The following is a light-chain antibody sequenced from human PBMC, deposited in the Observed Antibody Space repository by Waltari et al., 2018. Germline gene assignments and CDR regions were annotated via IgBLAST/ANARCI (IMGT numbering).Light chain of an antibody. CDR2: DVT. J-gene: IGLJ3*02. CDR3: CSYAGSYTWV. CDR1: TNDLVSYNY. V-gene: IGLV2-11*01. Sequence: SALTQPRSVSGSPGQSVTISCTGTTNDLVSYNYVPWYQQHPGKAPKLIILDVTKRPSGVPDRLSGSKSGNTASLTISGLRAEDAAEYYCCSYAGSYTWVFGGGTKLTVV.